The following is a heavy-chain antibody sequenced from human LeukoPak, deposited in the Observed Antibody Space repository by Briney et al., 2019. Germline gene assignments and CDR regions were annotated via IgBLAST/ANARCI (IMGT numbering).Heavy chain of an antibody. J-gene: IGHJ6*04. V-gene: IGHV1-69*13. CDR1: GGTFSSYA. Sequence: GASVKVSCKASGGTFSSYAISWVRQAPGQGLEWMGGIIPILGTANYAQKFQGRVTITADESTSTAYMELSSLRSEDTAVYYCARARPDIVVVPAANYYYYGMDVWGKGTTVTVSS. CDR3: ARARPDIVVVPAANYYYYGMDV. CDR2: IIPILGTA. D-gene: IGHD2-2*01.